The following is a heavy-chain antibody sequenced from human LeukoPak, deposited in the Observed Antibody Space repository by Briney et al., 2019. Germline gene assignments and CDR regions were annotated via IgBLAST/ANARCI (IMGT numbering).Heavy chain of an antibody. D-gene: IGHD2-8*01. Sequence: SETLSLTCAVYGGSFSGYYWSWIRQPPGKGLEWIGEINHSGSTNYNPSLKSRVTISVDTSKNQFSLKLSSVTAADTAVYYCARVRRGVYAKHFDYWGQGTLVTVSS. J-gene: IGHJ4*02. CDR3: ARVRRGVYAKHFDY. CDR2: INHSGST. CDR1: GGSFSGYY. V-gene: IGHV4-34*01.